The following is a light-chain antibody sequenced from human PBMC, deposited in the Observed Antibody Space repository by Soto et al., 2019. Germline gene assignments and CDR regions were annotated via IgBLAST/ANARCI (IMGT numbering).Light chain of an antibody. J-gene: IGLJ1*01. Sequence: QSVLTQPPSVSGAPGQRVTISCTGSSSNIGAGNDVNWYQQLPGTAPKLLIYANSNRPSGVPDRVSGSKSGTTASLAITGLQAEYEADYYCQSYDSSLSGYVFGTGTKVTVL. CDR1: SSNIGAGND. CDR3: QSYDSSLSGYV. V-gene: IGLV1-40*01. CDR2: ANS.